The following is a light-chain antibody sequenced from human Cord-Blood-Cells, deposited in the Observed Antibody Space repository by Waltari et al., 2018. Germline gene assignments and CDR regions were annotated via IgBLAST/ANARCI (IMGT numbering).Light chain of an antibody. J-gene: IGLJ3*02. CDR1: SSDVGGYNY. CDR3: SSYTSSSTLV. CDR2: DVS. V-gene: IGLV2-14*01. Sequence: QSALTQPASVSGSPGQSITISCTGTSSDVGGYNYVSWYQQHPGKAPKLMIYDVSNRPAWCANRFSGSQSGNTASLTISGRQAEDEADYYCSSYTSSSTLVFGGGTKLTVL.